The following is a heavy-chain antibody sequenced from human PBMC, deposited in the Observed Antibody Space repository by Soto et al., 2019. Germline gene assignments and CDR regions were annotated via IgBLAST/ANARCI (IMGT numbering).Heavy chain of an antibody. CDR2: IKQDGSEK. V-gene: IGHV3-7*01. Sequence: GGSLRLSCAASGFTFSSYWMSWVRQAPGKGLEWVANIKQDGSEKYYVDSVKGRFTISRDNAKNSLYLQMNSLRAEDTAVYYCATYAQYSGYDTDDAGETGDEYFQHWGQGTLVTVSS. CDR3: ATYAQYSGYDTDDAGETGDEYFQH. CDR1: GFTFSSYW. J-gene: IGHJ1*01. D-gene: IGHD5-12*01.